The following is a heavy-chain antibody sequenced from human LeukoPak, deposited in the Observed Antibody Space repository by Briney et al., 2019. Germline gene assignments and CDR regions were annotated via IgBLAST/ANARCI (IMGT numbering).Heavy chain of an antibody. Sequence: SETLPLTCTVSGYSISSGYYWGWIRQPPGKGLEWIGSIYHSGSTNYNPSLKSRVTISVDTSKNQFSLKLSSVTAADTAVYYCARDRSTDYFDYWGQGTLVTVSS. CDR2: IYHSGST. D-gene: IGHD2-21*02. V-gene: IGHV4-38-2*02. CDR3: ARDRSTDYFDY. CDR1: GYSISSGYY. J-gene: IGHJ4*02.